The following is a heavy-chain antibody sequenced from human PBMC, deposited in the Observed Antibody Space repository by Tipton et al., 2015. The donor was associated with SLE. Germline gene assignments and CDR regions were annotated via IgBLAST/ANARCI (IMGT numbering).Heavy chain of an antibody. CDR3: AREEYCSSTSCLYYYYGMDV. Sequence: TLSLTCTVSGGSISSGGYYWSWIRQPAGKGLEWIGRIYTSGSTNYNPSLKSRVTMSVDTSKNQFSLKLSSVTAADTAVYYCAREEYCSSTSCLYYYYGMDVWGQGTTVTVSS. D-gene: IGHD2-2*01. CDR1: GGSISSGGYY. V-gene: IGHV4-61*02. CDR2: IYTSGST. J-gene: IGHJ6*02.